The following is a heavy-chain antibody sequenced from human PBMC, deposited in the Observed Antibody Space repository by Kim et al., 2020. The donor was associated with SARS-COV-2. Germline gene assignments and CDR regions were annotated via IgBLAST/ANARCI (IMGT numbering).Heavy chain of an antibody. D-gene: IGHD3-10*01. Sequence: YNPPLQSRVPISVDTSNTQFSLKLSSVTAADTAVYYCAGGAGDGSNHFNYWGQGALVIVSS. V-gene: IGHV4-4*07. J-gene: IGHJ4*02. CDR3: AGGAGDGSNHFNY.